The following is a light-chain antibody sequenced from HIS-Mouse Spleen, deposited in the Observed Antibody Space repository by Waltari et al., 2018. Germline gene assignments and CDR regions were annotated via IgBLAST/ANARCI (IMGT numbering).Light chain of an antibody. Sequence: IQMTQSPSSLSASTGDRVTITCRASQGISSYLAWYQQKPGKAPKLLIYAASTLQSGVPSRFSGSGSGTDFTLTISCLQSEDFATYYCQQYYSYPRTFGQGTKVEIK. CDR2: AAS. V-gene: IGKV1-8*01. J-gene: IGKJ1*01. CDR1: QGISSY. CDR3: QQYYSYPRT.